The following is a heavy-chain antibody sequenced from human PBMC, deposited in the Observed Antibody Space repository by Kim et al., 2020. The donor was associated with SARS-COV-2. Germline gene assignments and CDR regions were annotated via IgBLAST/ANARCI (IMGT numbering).Heavy chain of an antibody. J-gene: IGHJ4*02. CDR2: INHSGST. CDR1: GGSFSGYY. V-gene: IGHV4-34*01. Sequence: SETLSLTCAVYGGSFSGYYWSWIRQPPGKGLEWIGEINHSGSTNYNPSLKSRVTISVDTSKNQFSLKLSSVTAADTAVYYCARGEGSGWYRYFDYWGQGTLVTVSS. CDR3: ARGEGSGWYRYFDY. D-gene: IGHD6-19*01.